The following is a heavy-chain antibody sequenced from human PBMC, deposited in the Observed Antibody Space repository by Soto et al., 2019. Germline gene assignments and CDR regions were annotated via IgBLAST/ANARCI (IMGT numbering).Heavy chain of an antibody. CDR2: IKQDGSEK. V-gene: IGHV3-7*01. J-gene: IGHJ4*02. Sequence: EVQLVESGGGLVQPGGSLRLSCAASGFTFGNYWMTWVRQAPGKGLEWVANIKQDGSEKYYVDSVKGRFTISRDNAKNSLYLQMNPLRAEDTAVYYCARSYYDYIWGSYPTNHWGPGTLVTVSS. D-gene: IGHD3-16*01. CDR3: ARSYYDYIWGSYPTNH. CDR1: GFTFGNYW.